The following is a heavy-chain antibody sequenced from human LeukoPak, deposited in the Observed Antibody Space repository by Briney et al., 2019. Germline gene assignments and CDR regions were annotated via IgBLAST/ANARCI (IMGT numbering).Heavy chain of an antibody. CDR3: ARETPRRGETRDGYR. CDR2: INYSGDII. V-gene: IGHV3-11*04. Sequence: PGGSLRLSCAASGFTFSDYYMSWIRQAPGKGLEWVSYINYSGDIIYYADSVKGRFTISRDNPKNLLFLQINSLRVEDTAVYYCARETPRRGETRDGYRWGQGTVVTVSS. CDR1: GFTFSDYY. J-gene: IGHJ4*02. D-gene: IGHD5-24*01.